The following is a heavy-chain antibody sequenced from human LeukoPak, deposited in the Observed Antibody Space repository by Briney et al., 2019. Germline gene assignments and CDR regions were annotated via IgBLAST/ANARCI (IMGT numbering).Heavy chain of an antibody. CDR1: GYTLTELS. D-gene: IGHD3-10*01. V-gene: IGHV1-2*02. CDR3: ARPYTKIELWFGESDYSYVDV. CDR2: INPRSGGT. Sequence: ASVKVSCKVSGYTLTELSMHWVRQAPGEGLEWMGWINPRSGGTKYAQKFQGRVTMTRDTSISTAYMELSRLTSDDTAVYYCARPYTKIELWFGESDYSYVDVWGKGTTVTVSS. J-gene: IGHJ6*03.